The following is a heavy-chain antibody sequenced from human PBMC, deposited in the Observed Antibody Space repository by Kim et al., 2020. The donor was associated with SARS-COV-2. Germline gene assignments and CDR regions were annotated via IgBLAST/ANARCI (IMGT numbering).Heavy chain of an antibody. Sequence: GGSLRLSCAASGFDFSDSEMHWVRQAPGKGLEWVSCISSGGKTRHYAESVKGRFTISRDNARKSLYLQMNSLRAEDTAIYYCAKEGEWWEIIDHWGQGALVTVSS. V-gene: IGHV3-48*03. CDR2: ISSGGKTR. J-gene: IGHJ4*02. CDR1: GFDFSDSE. D-gene: IGHD2-15*01. CDR3: AKEGEWWEIIDH.